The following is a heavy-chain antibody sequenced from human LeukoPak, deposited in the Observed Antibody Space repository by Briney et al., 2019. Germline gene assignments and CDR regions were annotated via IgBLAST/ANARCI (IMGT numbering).Heavy chain of an antibody. CDR1: GDSISSTNW. V-gene: IGHV3-23*01. CDR3: ASQGGVGGY. D-gene: IGHD2-8*02. J-gene: IGHJ4*02. CDR2: IGGSGGST. Sequence: ETLSLTCAVSGDSISSTNWWNWVRQPPGKGLEWVSAIGGSGGSTYYADSVKGRFTISRDNSKNTLSLQMNSLRAEDTALYYCASQGGVGGYWGQGTLVTVSS.